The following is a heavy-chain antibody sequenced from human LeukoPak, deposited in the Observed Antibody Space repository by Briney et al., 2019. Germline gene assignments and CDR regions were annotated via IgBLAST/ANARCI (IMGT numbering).Heavy chain of an antibody. D-gene: IGHD3-10*01. CDR1: GFTFSSYS. CDR3: ARDPSGGRGAYGLDV. Sequence: PGGSLRLSCAASGFTFSSYSMNWVRQAPGKGLEWVSSISSSSSYIYYADSVKGRFTISRDNAKNSLYLQMNSLRAEDTAVYYCARDPSGGRGAYGLDVWGQGTTVTVSS. CDR2: ISSSSSYI. V-gene: IGHV3-21*01. J-gene: IGHJ6*02.